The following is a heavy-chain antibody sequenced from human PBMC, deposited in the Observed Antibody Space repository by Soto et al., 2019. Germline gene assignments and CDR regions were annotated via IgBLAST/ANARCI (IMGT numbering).Heavy chain of an antibody. J-gene: IGHJ4*02. CDR3: ARGRGYYDYIWGSYQRYYFDY. Sequence: ASVKVSCKASGYTFTSCGISWVRQAPGQGLEWMGWISAYNGNTNYAQKLQGRVTMTTDTSTSTAYMELRSLRSDDTAVYYCARGRGYYDYIWGSYQRYYFDYWGQGTLVTVSS. CDR2: ISAYNGNT. V-gene: IGHV1-18*01. D-gene: IGHD3-16*02. CDR1: GYTFTSCG.